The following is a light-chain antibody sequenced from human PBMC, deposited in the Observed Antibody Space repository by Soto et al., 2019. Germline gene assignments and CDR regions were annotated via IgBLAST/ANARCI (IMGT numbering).Light chain of an antibody. CDR3: QQTNCFPLT. Sequence: DIQMTQSPSSVSASVGDIVTITCRASQDISTYLAWYQQRPGKAPNLLIYAASTLQSGVPSRFSGSGSGTDFSLTISSLQPEDSATYYCQQTNCFPLTFGGGTKVEIK. J-gene: IGKJ4*01. V-gene: IGKV1-12*01. CDR2: AAS. CDR1: QDISTY.